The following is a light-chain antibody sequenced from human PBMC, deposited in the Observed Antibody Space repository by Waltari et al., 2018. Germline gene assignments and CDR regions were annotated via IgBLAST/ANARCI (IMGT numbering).Light chain of an antibody. CDR3: MQGTHWPWT. V-gene: IGKV2-30*01. CDR1: QSLVSSDGNTY. Sequence: DVAMTQSPLSLPVTLGQPASISCRSSQSLVSSDGNTYFNWIQQRPGHSPRRLLYKVSNRDSGVPDRFAGSGSGTDVTLRISRVEAEDVGVYYCMQGTHWPWTFGQGTKVEIK. CDR2: KVS. J-gene: IGKJ1*01.